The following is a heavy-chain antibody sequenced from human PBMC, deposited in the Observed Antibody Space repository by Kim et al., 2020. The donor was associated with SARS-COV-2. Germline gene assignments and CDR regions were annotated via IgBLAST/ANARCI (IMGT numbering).Heavy chain of an antibody. J-gene: IGHJ6*02. CDR3: ARLVAAAWGNYYYYGMDV. Sequence: GESLKISCKGSGYSFTSYWIGWVRQMPGKGLEWMGIIYPGDSDTRYSPSFQGQVTISADKSISTAYLQWSSLKASDTAMYYCARLVAAAWGNYYYYGMDVWGQGTTVTVSS. CDR1: GYSFTSYW. V-gene: IGHV5-51*01. D-gene: IGHD6-13*01. CDR2: IYPGDSDT.